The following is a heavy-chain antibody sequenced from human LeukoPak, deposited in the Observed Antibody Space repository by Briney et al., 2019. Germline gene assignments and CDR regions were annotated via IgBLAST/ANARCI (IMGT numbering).Heavy chain of an antibody. CDR3: ARGLQSLGYFDY. J-gene: IGHJ4*02. Sequence: SETLPPTCGVSTYSISSDCYWGWIRQPPGKGLEWIGSIYHSGSTYYNPSLKSRVTISVDTSKNQLSLKLSSVTAADTAVYYCARGLQSLGYFDYWGQGTLVSVSS. V-gene: IGHV4-38-2*01. CDR1: TYSISSDCY. D-gene: IGHD4-11*01. CDR2: IYHSGST.